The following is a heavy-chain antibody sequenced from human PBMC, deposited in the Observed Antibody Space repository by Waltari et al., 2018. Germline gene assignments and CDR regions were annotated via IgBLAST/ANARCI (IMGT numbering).Heavy chain of an antibody. CDR3: ARDHYYSKDV. V-gene: IGHV3-74*01. Sequence: EVQLVESGGGLVQPGGSLRLSCEASGFIFSTYWMHWVRQGPGRGLLWVSRIDNGLGSGTSYADSVKGLFTNSGDNAKNTLYLQMNSLRAEDTDVYYCARDHYYSKDVCGTGTTVTVSS. J-gene: IGHJ6*04. CDR1: GFIFSTYW. CDR2: IDNGLGSGT.